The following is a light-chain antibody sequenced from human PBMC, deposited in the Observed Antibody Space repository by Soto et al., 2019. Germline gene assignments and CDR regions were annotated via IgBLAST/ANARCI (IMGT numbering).Light chain of an antibody. V-gene: IGLV2-14*01. CDR1: RSDVGGYNY. Sequence: QSVLTQPASVSGSPGQSITISCTGTRSDVGGYNYVSWYQQHPGKAPKLMIYDVSNRPSGVSNRFSGSKSGNTASLTISGLQAEDEADYYCSSYTSTYVVFGGGTKVTVL. J-gene: IGLJ2*01. CDR2: DVS. CDR3: SSYTSTYVV.